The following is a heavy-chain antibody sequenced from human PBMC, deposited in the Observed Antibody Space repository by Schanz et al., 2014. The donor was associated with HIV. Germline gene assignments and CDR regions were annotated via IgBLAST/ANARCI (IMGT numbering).Heavy chain of an antibody. CDR3: ARITGEHYYAMDV. J-gene: IGHJ6*02. V-gene: IGHV1-18*01. CDR1: GGTFSRYA. Sequence: QVQLVQSGAEVKKPGASVKVSCKASGGTFSRYAISWVRQAPGQGLEWMGWISAYNGNTNYAQKLQGRVTMTTDTSTNTAYMDLRSLRSEDTAVYYCARITGEHYYAMDVWGQGTTITVTS. D-gene: IGHD3-16*01. CDR2: ISAYNGNT.